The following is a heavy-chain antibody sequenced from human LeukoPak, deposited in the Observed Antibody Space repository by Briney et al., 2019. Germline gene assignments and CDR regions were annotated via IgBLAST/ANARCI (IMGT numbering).Heavy chain of an antibody. V-gene: IGHV1-46*01. CDR3: ARVFPYCGGDCYFQV. D-gene: IGHD2-21*02. Sequence: GASVKVSCKASGYTFTSYYMHWVRQAPGQGLEWMGIINPSGGSTSYAQKFQGRVTMTRDTSTSTVYMELSSLRSDDTAVYYCARVFPYCGGDCYFQVWGQGTLVTVSS. CDR2: INPSGGST. J-gene: IGHJ4*02. CDR1: GYTFTSYY.